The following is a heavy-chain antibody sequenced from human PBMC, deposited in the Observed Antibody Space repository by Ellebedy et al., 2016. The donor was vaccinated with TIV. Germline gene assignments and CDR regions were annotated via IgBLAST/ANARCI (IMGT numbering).Heavy chain of an antibody. CDR1: GYTFTSYY. CDR3: ARDRIVGSSSPYYNGMDV. CDR2: IHPSGGST. J-gene: IGHJ6*02. Sequence: AASVQVSCKASGYTFTSYYMHWVRQAPGQGLAWMGVIHPSGGSTDYAQKFQGRVTMTRDTYTSTVYMELRSLRSDDTAVYYCARDRIVGSSSPYYNGMDVWGQGTTVTVSS. V-gene: IGHV1-46*01. D-gene: IGHD1-26*01.